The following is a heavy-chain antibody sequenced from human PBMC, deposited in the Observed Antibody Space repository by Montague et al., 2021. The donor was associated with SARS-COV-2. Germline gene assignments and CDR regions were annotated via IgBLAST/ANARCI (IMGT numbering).Heavy chain of an antibody. D-gene: IGHD3-9*01. Sequence: PALVKPTQTLTLTCTFSGFSLSTSGMCVSWIRQPPGKALEWLALIDWDDDKYYSTSLKTRLTISKDTSKNQVVLTMTNMGPVDTATYYCARSYYDILTGYYMAFDYWGQGTLVTVSS. CDR2: IDWDDDK. CDR3: ARSYYDILTGYYMAFDY. CDR1: GFSLSTSGMC. V-gene: IGHV2-70*01. J-gene: IGHJ4*02.